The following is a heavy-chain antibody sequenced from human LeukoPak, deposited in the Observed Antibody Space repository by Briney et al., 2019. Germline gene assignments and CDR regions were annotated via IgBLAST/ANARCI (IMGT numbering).Heavy chain of an antibody. V-gene: IGHV3-30*05. CDR3: ARVLNYYDSSGYYFFY. D-gene: IGHD3-22*01. CDR2: ISYDGGTK. J-gene: IGHJ4*02. CDR1: GFTFSSHG. Sequence: GRSLRLSCAASGFTFSSHGMQWVRQAPGKGLEWVAVISYDGGTKYYADSVKGRFTISRDNSKNTLYLQMNSLRAEDTAVYYCARVLNYYDSSGYYFFYWGQGTLVTVSS.